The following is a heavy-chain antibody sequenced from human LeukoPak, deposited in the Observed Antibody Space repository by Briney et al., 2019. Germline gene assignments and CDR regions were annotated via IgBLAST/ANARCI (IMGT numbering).Heavy chain of an antibody. J-gene: IGHJ4*02. D-gene: IGHD3-3*01. CDR2: IIPIFGTA. CDR3: ARFQTSYDFYDY. V-gene: IGHV1-69*05. Sequence: SVKVSCKASGGTFSSYAISWVRQAPGQGLEWMGGIIPIFGTANYAQRFQGRVTITTDESTSTAYMELSSLRSEDTAVYYCARFQTSYDFYDYWGQGTLVTVSS. CDR1: GGTFSSYA.